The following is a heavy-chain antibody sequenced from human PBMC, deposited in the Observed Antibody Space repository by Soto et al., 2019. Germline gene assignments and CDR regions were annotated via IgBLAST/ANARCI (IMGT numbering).Heavy chain of an antibody. CDR1: GGSFSGYY. D-gene: IGHD6-25*01. CDR2: INHSGST. CDR3: ARGHGWGGYKTRHYYYGMDV. V-gene: IGHV4-34*01. J-gene: IGHJ6*02. Sequence: QVQLQQWGAGLLKPSETLSLTCAVYGGSFSGYYWSWIRQPPGKGLEWIGEINHSGSTNYNPALKSRVTISVDTSKIQFSLKLSSVTAADTAVYYCARGHGWGGYKTRHYYYGMDVWGQGTTVTVSS.